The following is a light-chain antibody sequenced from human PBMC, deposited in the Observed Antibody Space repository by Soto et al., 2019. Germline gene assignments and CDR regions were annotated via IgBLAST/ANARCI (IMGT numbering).Light chain of an antibody. CDR2: SAS. Sequence: ESVLTQSPGTLSLSPGEGATLSCRASQNVSSSYLAWYQQKPGQAPRLLIYSASSRAIGVPDRFSGSGSGADFALTISRLEPEDFAVYYCQQYGRAFGPGTKVDIK. CDR3: QQYGRA. J-gene: IGKJ3*01. CDR1: QNVSSSY. V-gene: IGKV3-20*01.